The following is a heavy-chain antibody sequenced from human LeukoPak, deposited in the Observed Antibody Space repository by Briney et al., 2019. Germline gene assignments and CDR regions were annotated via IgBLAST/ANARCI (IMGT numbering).Heavy chain of an antibody. D-gene: IGHD3-10*01. J-gene: IGHJ6*03. V-gene: IGHV3-23*01. Sequence: SGGSLRLSCAASGFTFSNCGMSWVRQAPGKGLEWVSGISGSGGRTYYADSVKGRFTISRDNSKNTLYLQINSLRAEDTAVYYCAKGGTLVRGVITWSPYYYYYMDVWGKGTTVTISS. CDR3: AKGGTLVRGVITWSPYYYYYMDV. CDR1: GFTFSNCG. CDR2: ISGSGGRT.